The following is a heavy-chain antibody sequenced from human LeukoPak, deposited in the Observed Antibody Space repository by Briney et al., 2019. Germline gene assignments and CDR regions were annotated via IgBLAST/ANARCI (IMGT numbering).Heavy chain of an antibody. V-gene: IGHV3-23*01. CDR3: TRGGSDSSRYWVY. Sequence: GGSLRLSCAASGFTFSSYAMSWVRQAPGKGLEWVSAISGSGGSTYYADSVKGRFTISRDNAENLLFLHMTSLRVEDTAVYYCTRGGSDSSRYWVYWGQGTLVTVS. D-gene: IGHD6-25*01. J-gene: IGHJ4*02. CDR2: ISGSGGST. CDR1: GFTFSSYA.